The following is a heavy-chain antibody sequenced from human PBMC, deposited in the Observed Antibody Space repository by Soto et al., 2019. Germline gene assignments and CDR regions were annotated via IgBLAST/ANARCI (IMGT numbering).Heavy chain of an antibody. CDR1: GGSISSGGYS. V-gene: IGHV2-26*01. CDR2: IFSNDEK. J-gene: IGHJ6*02. Sequence: ETLSLTCAVSGGSISSGGYSWSWIRQPPGKALEWLAHIFSNDEKSYSTSLKSRLTISKDTSKSQVVLTMTNMDPVYTATYYCARIGYYDIPGGMDVWGQGTTVT. CDR3: ARIGYYDIPGGMDV. D-gene: IGHD3-9*01.